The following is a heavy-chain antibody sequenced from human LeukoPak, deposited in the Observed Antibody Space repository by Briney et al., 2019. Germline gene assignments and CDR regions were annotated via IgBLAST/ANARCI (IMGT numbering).Heavy chain of an antibody. CDR3: ARGRQWPARGLFGY. D-gene: IGHD3-3*01. J-gene: IGHJ4*02. CDR2: MNPNSGNT. Sequence: ASVKVSCKVSGYTLTELSMHWVRQATGQGLEWMGWMNPNSGNTGYAQKFQGRVTMTRNTSISTAYMELSSLRSEDTAVYYCARGRQWPARGLFGYWGQGTLVTVSS. CDR1: GYTLTELS. V-gene: IGHV1-8*01.